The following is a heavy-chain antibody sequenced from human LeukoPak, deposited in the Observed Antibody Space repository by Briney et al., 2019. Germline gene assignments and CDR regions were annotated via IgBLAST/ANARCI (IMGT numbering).Heavy chain of an antibody. J-gene: IGHJ5*02. CDR1: GGSISSSSNY. Sequence: TASETLSLTCTVSGGSISSSSNYWGWIRQPPGKGLEWIGTIYSTGNTCYNPSLKSRLTISVDTSKNQSSLKLSSVTAADTAVYYCARGGESGYDTWGQGSLVTVSS. CDR3: ARGGESGYDT. CDR2: IYSTGNT. V-gene: IGHV4-39*01. D-gene: IGHD5-12*01.